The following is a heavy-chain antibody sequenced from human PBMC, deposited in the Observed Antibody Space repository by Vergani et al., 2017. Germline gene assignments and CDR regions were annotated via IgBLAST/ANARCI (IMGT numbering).Heavy chain of an antibody. V-gene: IGHV3-74*01. J-gene: IGHJ6*03. CDR3: ARDGWELLDYFYYMDV. CDR1: GFTFSNYW. Sequence: EVQLVESGGGLVKRGGSLRLSCAASGFTFSNYWMQWVRQAPGKGLMWVSRINSDGYSTSYADSVKGRFTISRDNAKNTLYLQMDSLRAEDTAVYYCARDGWELLDYFYYMDVWGKGTTVTVSS. D-gene: IGHD1-26*01. CDR2: INSDGYST.